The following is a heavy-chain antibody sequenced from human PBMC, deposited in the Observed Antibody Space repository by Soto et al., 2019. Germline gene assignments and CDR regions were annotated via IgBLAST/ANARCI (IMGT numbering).Heavy chain of an antibody. Sequence: QITLKESGPTLVKPTQTLTLTCTVSGFELTSRGVGVGWIRQPPEKALEWLAVIYWDERKEFWPSLDSRVNITSDTSKNQVVLTMTNMDPVDTGTEYCVHRLEQGWFAPWGQGTLVTVSS. CDR2: IYWDERK. V-gene: IGHV2-5*02. J-gene: IGHJ5*02. CDR3: VHRLEQGWFAP. CDR1: GFELTSRGVG.